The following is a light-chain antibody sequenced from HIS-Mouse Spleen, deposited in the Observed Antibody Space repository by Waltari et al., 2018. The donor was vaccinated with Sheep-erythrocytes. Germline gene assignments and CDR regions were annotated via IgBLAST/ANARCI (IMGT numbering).Light chain of an antibody. J-gene: IGKJ1*01. CDR2: GAS. CDR3: RQYGSSPRT. CDR1: QSVSSSY. V-gene: IGKV3-20*01. Sequence: EIVLTQSPGTLSLSPVERATLSCRASQSVSSSYLAWYQQKPGQAPRLLIYGASSRATGIPDRFSGSGSGTDFTLTISRLEPEDFAVYYCRQYGSSPRTFGQGTKVEIK.